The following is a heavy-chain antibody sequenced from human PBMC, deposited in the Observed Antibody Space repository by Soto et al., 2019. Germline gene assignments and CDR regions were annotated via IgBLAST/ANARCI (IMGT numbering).Heavy chain of an antibody. V-gene: IGHV1-18*04. J-gene: IGHJ4*02. CDR1: GYTFTSYG. D-gene: IGHD3-9*01. CDR3: ARVDYFVRGNSDYFDY. CDR2: ISAYNGNT. Sequence: QVQLVQSGAEVKKPGASVKVSCKASGYTFTSYGISWVRQAPGQGLEWMGWISAYNGNTNYAQKLQGRVTMTTDTSTSTGYMELRSLRSDDTAVYYCARVDYFVRGNSDYFDYWGQGTLVTVSS.